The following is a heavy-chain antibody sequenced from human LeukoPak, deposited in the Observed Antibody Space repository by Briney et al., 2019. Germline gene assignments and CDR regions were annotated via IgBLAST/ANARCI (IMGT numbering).Heavy chain of an antibody. CDR1: GGSFSGYY. Sequence: KASETLSLTCAVYGGSFSGYYWSWIRQPPGKGLEWIGEINHSGSTNYNPSLKSRVTISVDTSKNQFSLKLSSVTAADTAVYYCARDYGSGSSHYYYYYYMDVWGEGTTVTVSS. D-gene: IGHD3-10*01. V-gene: IGHV4-34*01. CDR2: INHSGST. J-gene: IGHJ6*03. CDR3: ARDYGSGSSHYYYYYYMDV.